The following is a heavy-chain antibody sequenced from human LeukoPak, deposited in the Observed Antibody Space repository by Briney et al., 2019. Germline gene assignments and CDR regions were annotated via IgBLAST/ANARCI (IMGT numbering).Heavy chain of an antibody. CDR2: MNPNSGNT. J-gene: IGHJ4*02. Sequence: ASVKVSCKASGYTFTNYDINWVRQATGQGLEWMGWMNPNSGNTGYAQKFQGRVTMTRNTSITTAYMELSSLRSEDTAVYYCARRRGWPNYFDYWGREPWSPSPQ. CDR1: GYTFTNYD. D-gene: IGHD6-19*01. CDR3: ARRRGWPNYFDY. V-gene: IGHV1-8*01.